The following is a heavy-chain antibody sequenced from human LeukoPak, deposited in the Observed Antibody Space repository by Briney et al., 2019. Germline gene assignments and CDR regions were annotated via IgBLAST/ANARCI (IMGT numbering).Heavy chain of an antibody. CDR2: IKQDGSEK. CDR3: ASTYDYGDYVDY. J-gene: IGHJ4*02. D-gene: IGHD4-17*01. V-gene: IGHV3-7*01. CDR1: GFTFSSYA. Sequence: GGSLRLSCAASGFTFSSYAMSWVRQAPGKGLEWVANIKQDGSEKYYVDSVKGRFTISRDNVKNPLYLQMNSLRAEDTAVYYCASTYDYGDYVDYWGQGTLVTVSS.